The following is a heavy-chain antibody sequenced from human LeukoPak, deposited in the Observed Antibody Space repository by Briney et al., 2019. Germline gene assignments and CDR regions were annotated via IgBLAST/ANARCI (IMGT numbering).Heavy chain of an antibody. D-gene: IGHD3-9*01. V-gene: IGHV4-61*02. CDR3: ARGLPPEDYLLRYFDWLSPYMDV. CDR1: GGSISSGSYY. J-gene: IGHJ6*03. Sequence: SETLSLTCTVSGGSISSGSYYWSWIWQPAGKGLEWIGRIYTSGSTNYNPSLKSRVTISVDTSKNQFSLKLSSVTAADTAVYYCARGLPPEDYLLRYFDWLSPYMDVWGKGTTVTVSS. CDR2: IYTSGST.